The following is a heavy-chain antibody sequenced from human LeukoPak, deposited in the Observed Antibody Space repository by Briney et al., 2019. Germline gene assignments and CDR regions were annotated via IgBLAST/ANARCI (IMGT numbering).Heavy chain of an antibody. D-gene: IGHD3-16*01. J-gene: IGHJ4*02. CDR1: GFTFSSYW. CDR3: ARAGAYHFDN. Sequence: QSGGSLRLSCAASGFTFSSYWMQWVRQAPGKGLVWVSRIDGDGSSTNYADSVKGRFTISRDNAKNTLYLQMNSLRAEDTAVYYCARAGAYHFDNWGQGTLVTVSS. CDR2: IDGDGSST. V-gene: IGHV3-74*01.